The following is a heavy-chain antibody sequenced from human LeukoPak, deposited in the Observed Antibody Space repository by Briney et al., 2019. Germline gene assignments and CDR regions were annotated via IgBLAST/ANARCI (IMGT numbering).Heavy chain of an antibody. J-gene: IGHJ4*02. Sequence: ASVKVSCKASGYTFTGYYMHWVRQAPGQGLEWMGWINPNSGGTNYAQKFQGRVTMTRDTSISTANMELSRLRSDDTAVYYCARAITMVRGVTDYWGQGTLVTVSS. V-gene: IGHV1-2*02. D-gene: IGHD3-10*01. CDR1: GYTFTGYY. CDR3: ARAITMVRGVTDY. CDR2: INPNSGGT.